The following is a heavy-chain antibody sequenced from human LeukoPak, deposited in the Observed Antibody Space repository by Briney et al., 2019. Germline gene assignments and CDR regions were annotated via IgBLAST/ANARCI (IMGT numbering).Heavy chain of an antibody. CDR1: GGSIDSGNYY. J-gene: IGHJ4*02. V-gene: IGHV4-31*03. D-gene: IGHD3-22*01. CDR2: IYHSGSA. CDR3: ARVVPSYYDGSGYYFDY. Sequence: SETLSLTCTVSGGSIDSGNYYWSWIRQHPGQGLEWIGYIYHSGSAYYNPPLKSRLTMSVDPSKNQFSLKLSSVTAADTAVYYCARVVPSYYDGSGYYFDYWGQGARVTVSS.